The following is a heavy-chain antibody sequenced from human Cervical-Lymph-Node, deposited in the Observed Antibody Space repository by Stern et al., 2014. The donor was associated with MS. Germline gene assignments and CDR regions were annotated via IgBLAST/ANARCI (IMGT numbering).Heavy chain of an antibody. D-gene: IGHD3-16*01. Sequence: QVQLQESGPGLVNPSQTLSLTCTVSGGSTSSAAYYWSWIRQHPGEGLEWIGYIYYSGNTYYNPSLKSRVTISVDTSKNQFSLKLSSVTVADTAVYYCARGLRFGGTRHYALDVWGQGTTVAVSS. CDR3: ARGLRFGGTRHYALDV. CDR1: GGSTSSAAYY. J-gene: IGHJ6*02. V-gene: IGHV4-31*03. CDR2: IYYSGNT.